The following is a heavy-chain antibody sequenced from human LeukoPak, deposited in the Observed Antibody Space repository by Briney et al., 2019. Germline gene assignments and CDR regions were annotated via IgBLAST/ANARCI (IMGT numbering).Heavy chain of an antibody. CDR2: IYHSGST. D-gene: IGHD2-21*02. Sequence: SETLSLTCAVSGYSISSGYYWGWIRQPPRKGLERIGSIYHSGSTYYNPSLKSRVTISVDTSKNQFSLKLSSVTAADTAVYYCARLKECGGDCYPPARDFDFWGQGTLVTVSS. CDR1: GYSISSGYY. CDR3: ARLKECGGDCYPPARDFDF. J-gene: IGHJ4*02. V-gene: IGHV4-38-2*01.